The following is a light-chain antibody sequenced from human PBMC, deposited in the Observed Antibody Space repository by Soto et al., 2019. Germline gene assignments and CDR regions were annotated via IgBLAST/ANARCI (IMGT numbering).Light chain of an antibody. CDR1: SSDVGSDNV. CDR2: EAF. J-gene: IGLJ1*01. CDR3: CSHAGGDTYV. V-gene: IGLV2-23*01. Sequence: QSVLTQPASVSGSPGQSITISCTGTSSDVGSDNVVSWYQHYPGKAPQLMIYEAFKRPSDVSSRFSGSRSGNTASLTISGLQAEDGADYYCCSHAGGDTYVFGTGTKVTVL.